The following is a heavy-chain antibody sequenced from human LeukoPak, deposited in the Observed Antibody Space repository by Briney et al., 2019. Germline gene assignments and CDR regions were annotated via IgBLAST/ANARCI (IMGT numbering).Heavy chain of an antibody. D-gene: IGHD6-13*01. J-gene: IGHJ5*02. V-gene: IGHV4-39*07. CDR2: IYYTGST. CDR1: GGSISSSSYY. CDR3: ARSPGYSSSWRWFDP. Sequence: SETLSLTCTVSGGSISSSSYYWGWIRQPPGKGLEWIGSIYYTGSTYYNPSLKSRVTISIDTSKNQFSLRLSSVTAADTAVYYCARSPGYSSSWRWFDPWGQGTLVTVSS.